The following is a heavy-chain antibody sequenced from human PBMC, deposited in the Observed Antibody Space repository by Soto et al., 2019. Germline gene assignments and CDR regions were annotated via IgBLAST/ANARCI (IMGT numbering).Heavy chain of an antibody. V-gene: IGHV1-69*04. CDR1: GGTFSSYA. Sequence: ASVKVSCKASGGTFSSYAISWVRQAPGQGLEWMGRIIPIFGRANYAQKFQGRVTITADKSTSTAYMELSSLRSEDTAVYYCARGSEGYYFDYWGQGTLVTVSS. CDR3: ARGSEGYYFDY. CDR2: IIPIFGRA. J-gene: IGHJ4*02.